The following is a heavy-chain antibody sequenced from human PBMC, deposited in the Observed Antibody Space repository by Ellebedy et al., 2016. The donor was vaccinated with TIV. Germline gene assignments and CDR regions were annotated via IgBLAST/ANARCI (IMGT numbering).Heavy chain of an antibody. D-gene: IGHD5-12*01. Sequence: SETLSLXCAVYGGSFSGYYWSWIRQPPGKGLEWIGEINHSGSTNYNPSLKSRVTISVDTSKNQFSLKLSSVTAADTAVYYCARACSGYDYFYYYYYYGMDVWGQGTTVTVSS. J-gene: IGHJ6*02. CDR3: ARACSGYDYFYYYYYYGMDV. CDR1: GGSFSGYY. CDR2: INHSGST. V-gene: IGHV4-34*01.